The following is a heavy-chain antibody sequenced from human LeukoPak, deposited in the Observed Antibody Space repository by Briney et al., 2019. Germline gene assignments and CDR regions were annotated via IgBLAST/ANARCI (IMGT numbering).Heavy chain of an antibody. CDR3: ARLKNCSGGSCHSNYYYYMDV. CDR2: INHSGST. Sequence: SETLSLTCTVSGGSISNYFWSWIRQPPGKGLEWIGEINHSGSTNYNPSLKSRVTTSVDTSKNQFSLKLSSVTAADTAVYYCARLKNCSGGSCHSNYYYYMDVWGKGTTVTISS. J-gene: IGHJ6*03. D-gene: IGHD2-15*01. V-gene: IGHV4-34*01. CDR1: GGSISNYF.